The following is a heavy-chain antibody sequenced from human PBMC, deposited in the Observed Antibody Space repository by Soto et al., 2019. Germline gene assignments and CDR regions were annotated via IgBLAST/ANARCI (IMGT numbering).Heavy chain of an antibody. CDR3: ARGKRNLGYYYGMDV. Sequence: QVQLVESGGGVVQPGRSLRLSCAASGFTFSSYGMHWVRQAPGKGLEWVAVIWYDGSNKYYADSVKGRFTISRDNSKNTLYLQMNSLRAEDTAVYYCARGKRNLGYYYGMDVWGQGTTVTVSS. D-gene: IGHD7-27*01. V-gene: IGHV3-33*01. CDR1: GFTFSSYG. CDR2: IWYDGSNK. J-gene: IGHJ6*02.